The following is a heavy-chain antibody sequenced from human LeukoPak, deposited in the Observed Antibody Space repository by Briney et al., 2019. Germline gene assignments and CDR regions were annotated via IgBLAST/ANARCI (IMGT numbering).Heavy chain of an antibody. Sequence: GSSVKVSCKASGGTISSYAISWVRQAPGQGLEWMGGIIPIFGTANYTQKFQGRVTITTDESTSTAYMELSSLRSEDTAVYYCARDQPSGSQENWGQGTLVTVSS. CDR2: IIPIFGTA. J-gene: IGHJ4*02. V-gene: IGHV1-69*05. D-gene: IGHD3-10*01. CDR1: GGTISSYA. CDR3: ARDQPSGSQEN.